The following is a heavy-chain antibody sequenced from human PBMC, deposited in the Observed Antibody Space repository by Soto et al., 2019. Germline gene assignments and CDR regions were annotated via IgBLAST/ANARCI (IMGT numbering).Heavy chain of an antibody. Sequence: SETLSLTCAVSGDSIIGIYHWAWIRQSPGRGLEWIASIFHTGTTYYTPSLESRVTISVDTSKNQFSLRLSSVTAADSAVYFCAREIVTAGGNNYFDPWGPGTLVTVSS. J-gene: IGHJ5*02. V-gene: IGHV4-38-2*02. CDR3: AREIVTAGGNNYFDP. CDR2: IFHTGTT. CDR1: GDSIIGIYH. D-gene: IGHD2-21*02.